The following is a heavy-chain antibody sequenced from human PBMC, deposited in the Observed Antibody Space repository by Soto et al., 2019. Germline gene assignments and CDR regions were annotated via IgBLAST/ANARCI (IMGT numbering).Heavy chain of an antibody. CDR3: ATINRLEGMDA. CDR1: VYSISSVHS. CDR2: IFHNVST. Sequence: PSDTLALTCSFSVYSISSVHSWCCIRQPPGKGLEWILIIFHNVSTYYNPSLKIRVTLSVDTSKNQFSLKLSSVTASDTAVYFCATINRLEGMDAWGQGTTVTVSS. J-gene: IGHJ6*01. V-gene: IGHV4-38-2*01.